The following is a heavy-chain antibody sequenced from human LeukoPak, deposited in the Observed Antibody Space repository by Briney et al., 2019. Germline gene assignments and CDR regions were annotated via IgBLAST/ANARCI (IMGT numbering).Heavy chain of an antibody. V-gene: IGHV4-34*01. J-gene: IGHJ3*02. D-gene: IGHD1-26*01. CDR2: INHSGST. CDR1: GGPFSGYY. CDR3: ARDDNRIVGAKYAFDI. Sequence: PSETLSLTCAVYGGPFSGYYWSWIRQPPGKGLEWIGEINHSGSTNYNPSLKSRVTMSVDTSKNQFSLKLSSVTAADTAVYYCARDDNRIVGAKYAFDIWGQGTMVTVSS.